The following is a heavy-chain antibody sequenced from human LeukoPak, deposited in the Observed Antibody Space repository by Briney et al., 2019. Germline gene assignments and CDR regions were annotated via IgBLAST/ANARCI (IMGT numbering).Heavy chain of an antibody. J-gene: IGHJ4*02. CDR3: ARGSGYVDY. D-gene: IGHD3-10*01. Sequence: SETLSLTCTVSGASISSYYWSWIRQVAGKGLEWIGRIYTSGTTDYNPSLKSRVTMSVDTSKTQFSLELRSVTAADTAAYFCARGSGYVDYWGQGTLVTVSS. CDR1: GASISSYY. CDR2: IYTSGTT. V-gene: IGHV4-4*07.